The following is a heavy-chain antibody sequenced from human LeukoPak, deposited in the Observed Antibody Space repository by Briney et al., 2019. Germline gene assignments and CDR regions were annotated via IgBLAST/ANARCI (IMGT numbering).Heavy chain of an antibody. J-gene: IGHJ4*02. D-gene: IGHD6-13*01. CDR3: ARVRYSSSWLDY. Sequence: GGSLRLSCAASGFTVSSNYMSWVHQAPGKGLEWVSVIYSGGSTYYADSVKGRFTISRDNSKNTLYLQMNSLRAEDTAVYYCARVRYSSSWLDYWGQGTLDTVSS. CDR1: GFTVSSNY. V-gene: IGHV3-53*01. CDR2: IYSGGST.